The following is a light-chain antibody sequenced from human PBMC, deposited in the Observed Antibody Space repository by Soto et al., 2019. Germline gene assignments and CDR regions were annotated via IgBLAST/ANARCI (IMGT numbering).Light chain of an antibody. Sequence: QSVLTQPPSASGSPGQSLTISCTGTSSDVGGYNYVSWYQQRPGKAPTLVIYEVTTRPSGVPDRCSGSKSGSTASLTVSGLQADDEAEYYCASYAGTKLFVFVSGTKLTVL. J-gene: IGLJ1*01. CDR2: EVT. CDR1: SSDVGGYNY. CDR3: ASYAGTKLFV. V-gene: IGLV2-8*01.